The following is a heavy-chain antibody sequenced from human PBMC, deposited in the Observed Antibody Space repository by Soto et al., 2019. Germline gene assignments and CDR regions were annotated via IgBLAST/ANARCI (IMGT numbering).Heavy chain of an antibody. V-gene: IGHV3-33*01. CDR3: ARGAVDKAPYYYGMDV. D-gene: IGHD5-18*01. CDR2: IWYDGSNK. CDR1: GFTFSSYG. Sequence: GGSLRLACAACGFTFSSYGMHWVRQAPGKGLEWVSVIWYDGSNKYYADSVKGRFTISRDNSKNTLYLQMNSLRAEDTAVYYCARGAVDKAPYYYGMDVWGQGTTVTVSS. J-gene: IGHJ6*02.